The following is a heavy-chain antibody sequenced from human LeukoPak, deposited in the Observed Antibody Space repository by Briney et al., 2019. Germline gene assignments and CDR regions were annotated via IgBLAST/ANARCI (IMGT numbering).Heavy chain of an antibody. V-gene: IGHV3-7*01. J-gene: IGHJ4*02. D-gene: IGHD3-3*01. CDR1: GFTFSSYW. Sequence: GGSLRLSCAASGFTFSSYWMSWVRQAPGKGLEWVANIKQDGSEKYYVDSVKGRFTISRDNAKNSLYLQMNSLRAEDTAVYYCARDGGAIFVAYYFDYWGQGTLVTVSS. CDR3: ARDGGAIFVAYYFDY. CDR2: IKQDGSEK.